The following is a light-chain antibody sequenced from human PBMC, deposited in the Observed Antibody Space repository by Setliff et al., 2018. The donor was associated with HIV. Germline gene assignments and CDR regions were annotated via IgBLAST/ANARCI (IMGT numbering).Light chain of an antibody. CDR1: SSDIGAYNY. V-gene: IGLV2-14*03. Sequence: QSALTQPASVSGSPGQSITISCTGTSSDIGAYNYVSWYQQYPGKAPKLVTYDVTIRPSGVSNRFSGSKSSNTASLTISGLQAEDEGDYYCYSYTAGTSYVFGGGTKVTVL. CDR2: DVT. CDR3: YSYTAGTSYV. J-gene: IGLJ1*01.